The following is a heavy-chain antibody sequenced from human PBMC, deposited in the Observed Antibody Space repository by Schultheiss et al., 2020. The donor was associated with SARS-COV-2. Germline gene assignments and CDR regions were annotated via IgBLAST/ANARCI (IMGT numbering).Heavy chain of an antibody. CDR1: GGSISSSSYY. Sequence: SQTLSLTCTVSGGSISSSSYYWGWIRQPPGKGLEWIGSIYYSGSTNYNPSLESRVTMSVDASKSQFSLKLRSVAAADTAVYYCARSSSGWFGVDVWGQGTTVTVSS. CDR2: IYYSGST. D-gene: IGHD6-19*01. J-gene: IGHJ6*02. V-gene: IGHV4-39*07. CDR3: ARSSSGWFGVDV.